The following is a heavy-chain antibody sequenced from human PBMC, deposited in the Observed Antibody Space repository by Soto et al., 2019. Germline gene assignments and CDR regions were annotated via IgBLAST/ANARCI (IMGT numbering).Heavy chain of an antibody. CDR2: IYYSGST. D-gene: IGHD6-19*01. Sequence: QLQLQESGPGLVKPSETLSLTCTVSGDSMSSTTYYWGWIRQPPGKGLEWIGSIYYSGSTYYSPSPKSRVTISVDTSKTQFSLKLNSVTAADTAVYYCAKHGASSGSVFDCWGQGTLVTVSS. CDR1: GDSMSSTTYY. V-gene: IGHV4-39*01. CDR3: AKHGASSGSVFDC. J-gene: IGHJ4*02.